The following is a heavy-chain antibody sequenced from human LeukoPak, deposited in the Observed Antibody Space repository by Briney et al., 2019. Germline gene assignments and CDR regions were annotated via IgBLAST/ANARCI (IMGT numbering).Heavy chain of an antibody. CDR1: GFTFSTYS. CDR2: ISGNGGYT. Sequence: GGSLRLSCAASGFTFSTYSLNWVRQDPGRGLEWVSAISGNGGYTWYADSMKGRFTISRDNSKNTLYLQMSSLRAEDTAVYYCAKEPIAAAGTFDYWGQGTLVTVSS. CDR3: AKEPIAAAGTFDY. J-gene: IGHJ4*02. D-gene: IGHD6-25*01. V-gene: IGHV3-23*01.